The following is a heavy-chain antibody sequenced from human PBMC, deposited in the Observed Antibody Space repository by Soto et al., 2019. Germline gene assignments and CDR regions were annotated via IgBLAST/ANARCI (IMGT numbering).Heavy chain of an antibody. D-gene: IGHD4-17*01. Sequence: EVQLLASGGGLVQPGGSLRLSCAASGFSFSTYSMAWVRQAPGKGPEWVSGLSHGGAYTFYADSVKGRFTISVDISQNTVYLQMNSLRTEDTAVYYCAKWSGYGDAWGQGTLVTVSS. CDR1: GFSFSTYS. CDR3: AKWSGYGDA. J-gene: IGHJ4*02. CDR2: LSHGGAYT. V-gene: IGHV3-23*01.